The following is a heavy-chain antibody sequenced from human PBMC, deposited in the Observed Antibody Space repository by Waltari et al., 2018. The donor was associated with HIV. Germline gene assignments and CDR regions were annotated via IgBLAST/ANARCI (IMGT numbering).Heavy chain of an antibody. CDR1: GFPFSSYW. Sequence: EVQLVESGGGWVRPGGSLSLSCAASGFPFSSYWMTGVRQAPGKGRGGGENKKQEGSGKDDVDSVKCRFTISRDNAENSLYLQRNSLRAEDTAVYYCARGGFYGSGSKVNWGQGTLVTVSS. J-gene: IGHJ4*02. V-gene: IGHV3-7*04. CDR3: ARGGFYGSGSKVN. CDR2: KKQEGSGK. D-gene: IGHD3-10*01.